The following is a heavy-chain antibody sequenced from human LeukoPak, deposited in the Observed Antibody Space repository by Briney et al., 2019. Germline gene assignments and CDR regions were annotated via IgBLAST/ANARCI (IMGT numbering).Heavy chain of an antibody. CDR2: ISSSGDSA. CDR3: AKDFSGSSASSKYFHH. D-gene: IGHD6-19*01. Sequence: PGGSLRLSCAASGFTFSSYAMSWVRQAPGKGLEWVSLISSSGDSAYFADSVKGRFTISRDNSRNTLYLQMNSLRAEDTAVYYCAKDFSGSSASSKYFHHWGQGTLVTVSS. J-gene: IGHJ1*01. CDR1: GFTFSSYA. V-gene: IGHV3-23*01.